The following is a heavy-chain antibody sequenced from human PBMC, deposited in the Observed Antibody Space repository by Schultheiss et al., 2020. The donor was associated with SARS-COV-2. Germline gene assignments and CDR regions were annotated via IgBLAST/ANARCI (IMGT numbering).Heavy chain of an antibody. CDR2: ISGRSSTS. V-gene: IGHV3-48*01. J-gene: IGHJ4*02. CDR1: GFTFSDYS. Sequence: GGSLRLSCAASGFTFSDYSMTWVRQAPGKGLEWVSYISGRSSTSYYADSVKGRFAISRDNSKNTLYLQMNSLRAEDTAVYYCAKDRIQLWPFDYWGQGTLVTVSS. CDR3: AKDRIQLWPFDY. D-gene: IGHD5-18*01.